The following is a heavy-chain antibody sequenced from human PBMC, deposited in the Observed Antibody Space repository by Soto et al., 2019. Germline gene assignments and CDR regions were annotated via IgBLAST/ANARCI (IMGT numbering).Heavy chain of an antibody. CDR3: AKDITMVRGVISDYYYYYGMDV. V-gene: IGHV3-30*18. D-gene: IGHD3-10*01. Sequence: PGGSLRLSCAASGFTFSSYGMHWVRQAPGKGLEWVAVISYDGSNKYYADSVKGRFTISRDNSKNTLYLQMNSLRAEDTAVYYCAKDITMVRGVISDYYYYYGMDVWGQGTTVTVSS. CDR1: GFTFSSYG. CDR2: ISYDGSNK. J-gene: IGHJ6*02.